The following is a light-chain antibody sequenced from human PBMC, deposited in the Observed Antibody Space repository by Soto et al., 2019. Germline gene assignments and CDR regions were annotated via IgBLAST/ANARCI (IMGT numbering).Light chain of an antibody. CDR3: HHFGSLPET. Sequence: EIVLTQSPVTLSLSPGERATLSCRASQSVRTYLAWYQVKPGQAPRLLIYDASRRASGVPDRFSGSGSGTDFTLTISRLEPEDFAVYYCHHFGSLPETFGQGTNVE. V-gene: IGKV3-20*01. J-gene: IGKJ1*01. CDR1: QSVRTY. CDR2: DAS.